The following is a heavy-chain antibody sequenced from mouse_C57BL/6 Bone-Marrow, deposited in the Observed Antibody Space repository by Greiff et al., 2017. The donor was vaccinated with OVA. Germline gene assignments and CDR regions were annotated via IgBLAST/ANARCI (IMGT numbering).Heavy chain of an antibody. J-gene: IGHJ3*01. V-gene: IGHV1-81*01. CDR2: IYPRSGNT. CDR1: GYTFTSYG. Sequence: QVQLQQSGAELARPGASVKLSCKASGYTFTSYGISWVKQRTGQGLEWIGEIYPRSGNTYYNEKFKGKATLTADKSSSTAYMELRSLTSEVSAVYFCARRHYGSSPWFAYWGQGTLVTVSA. CDR3: ARRHYGSSPWFAY. D-gene: IGHD1-1*01.